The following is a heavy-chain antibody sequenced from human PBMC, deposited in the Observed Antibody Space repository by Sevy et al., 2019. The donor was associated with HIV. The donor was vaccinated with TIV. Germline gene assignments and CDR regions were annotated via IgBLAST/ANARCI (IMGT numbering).Heavy chain of an antibody. CDR1: GDSVSSNSAA. Sequence: SQTLSLTCAISGDSVSSNSAAWNWIRQSPSIGLEWLGRTYYRSKWYNDYAVSVKSRITINPDTSKNQFSLQLNSVTPEDTAVYYCARDLGSSLNWFDPWGQGTLVTVSS. CDR3: ARDLGSSLNWFDP. CDR2: TYYRSKWYN. V-gene: IGHV6-1*01. D-gene: IGHD6-13*01. J-gene: IGHJ5*02.